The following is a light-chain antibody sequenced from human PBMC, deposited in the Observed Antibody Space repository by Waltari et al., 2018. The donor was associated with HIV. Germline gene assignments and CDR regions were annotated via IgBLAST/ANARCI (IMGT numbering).Light chain of an antibody. CDR2: GAS. V-gene: IGKV3-20*01. CDR1: QSVSSSY. Sequence: EFVLTQSPGTLSLSPGERATLSCRASQSVSSSYLAWYQQRPGKAPMLLIYGASSRAAGIPDRFTGSGSGTDFTLTISRLEPEDFAVYYCQHFDTSLPKYTFGQGTKLEIK. J-gene: IGKJ2*01. CDR3: QHFDTSLPKYT.